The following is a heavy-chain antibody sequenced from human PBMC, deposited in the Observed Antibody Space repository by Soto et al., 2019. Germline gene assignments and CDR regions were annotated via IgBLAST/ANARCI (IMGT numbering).Heavy chain of an antibody. V-gene: IGHV3-23*01. Sequence: EVQLLESGGGLVQTGGSLRLSCTASGFSFDSYAMNWVRQAPGKGLEWVSFIAGSGAYTFYADSVRGRFTISRDNSNKTLYLQMSRLRADGTAVSSCSKGFIYGVHGVGDYWGQGAMVTVSS. CDR3: SKGFIYGVHGVGDY. J-gene: IGHJ4*02. CDR1: GFSFDSYA. CDR2: IAGSGAYT. D-gene: IGHD1-1*01.